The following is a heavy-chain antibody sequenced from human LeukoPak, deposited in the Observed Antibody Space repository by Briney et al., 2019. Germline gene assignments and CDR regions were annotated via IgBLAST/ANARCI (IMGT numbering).Heavy chain of an antibody. D-gene: IGHD2-2*01. V-gene: IGHV3-23*01. Sequence: QPGGSLRLSCAASGFTFSSYAMSWVRQAPGKGLEWVSAISGSGGSTYYADSVKGRFTISRDNSKNTLYLQMNSLRAEDTAVYYCAKSGYCSSTSCPRYYGMGVWGQGTTVTVSS. J-gene: IGHJ6*02. CDR3: AKSGYCSSTSCPRYYGMGV. CDR2: ISGSGGST. CDR1: GFTFSSYA.